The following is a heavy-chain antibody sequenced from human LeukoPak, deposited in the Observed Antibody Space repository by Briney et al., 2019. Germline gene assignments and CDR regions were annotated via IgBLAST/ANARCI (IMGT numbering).Heavy chain of an antibody. J-gene: IGHJ5*01. V-gene: IGHV3-23*01. CDR2: ISGSGGNT. CDR3: AKGTDVLTGLDWFDS. D-gene: IGHD3-9*01. CDR1: GFTFSTFA. Sequence: GGSLRLSCAASGFTFSTFAMSWVRQAPGKGLEWVSTISGSGGNTYYADSVKGRFTISRDNSKNTLYMQMNSVRAEDTAVYYCAKGTDVLTGLDWFDSWGQGTLVSVSS.